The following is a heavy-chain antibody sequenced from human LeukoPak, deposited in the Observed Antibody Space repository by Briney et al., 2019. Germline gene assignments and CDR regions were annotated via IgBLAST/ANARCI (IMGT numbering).Heavy chain of an antibody. Sequence: ASVRVSCKASVGTFSSYAISWVRQAPGQGLEWMGRIIPILGIANYAQKFQGRVTITAGKSTSTAYMELSSLRSEDTAVYYCARELAGTSDWFDPWGQGTLVTVSS. CDR2: IIPILGIA. CDR1: VGTFSSYA. CDR3: ARELAGTSDWFDP. J-gene: IGHJ5*02. D-gene: IGHD6-19*01. V-gene: IGHV1-69*04.